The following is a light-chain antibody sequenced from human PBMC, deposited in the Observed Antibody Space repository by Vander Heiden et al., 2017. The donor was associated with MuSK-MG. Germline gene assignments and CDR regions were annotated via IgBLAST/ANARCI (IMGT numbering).Light chain of an antibody. CDR2: DAS. Sequence: EIVLTQSQATLSLSPGERATLSCRASQSVSSYLAWYQQKPGQAPRLLIYDASNRATGIPARFSGSGSGTDFTLTISSLEPEDFAVYYCQQRSNWPPFTFGPGTKVEIK. CDR1: QSVSSY. V-gene: IGKV3-11*01. CDR3: QQRSNWPPFT. J-gene: IGKJ3*01.